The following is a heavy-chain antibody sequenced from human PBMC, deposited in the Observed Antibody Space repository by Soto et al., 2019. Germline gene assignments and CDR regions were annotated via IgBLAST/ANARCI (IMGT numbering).Heavy chain of an antibody. CDR3: AKTRRRGVAAAGTTFDY. CDR2: ISGSGGST. V-gene: IGHV3-23*01. J-gene: IGHJ4*02. Sequence: GGSLRLSCAASGFTFSSYAMSWVRQAPGKGLEWVSAISGSGGSTYYADSVKGRFTISRDNSKNTLYLQMNSLRAEDTAVYYCAKTRRRGVAAAGTTFDYWGQGTLVTVSS. D-gene: IGHD6-13*01. CDR1: GFTFSSYA.